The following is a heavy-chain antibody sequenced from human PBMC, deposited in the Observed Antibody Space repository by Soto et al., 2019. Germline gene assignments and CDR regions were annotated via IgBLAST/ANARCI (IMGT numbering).Heavy chain of an antibody. CDR3: ARGVDQYKGGRS. V-gene: IGHV4-34*01. CDR2: IHPSGST. J-gene: IGHJ4*02. Sequence: QVQLQQWGAGLLKPSETLSLTCVVYGGSFSGYYWSWTRQPPGKGLEWIGEIHPSGSTTYNPSLESRVTISVDTSKTQFSLKVNSVTAADTAVYYCARGVDQYKGGRSWGQGTLVTVSS. CDR1: GGSFSGYY. D-gene: IGHD1-1*01.